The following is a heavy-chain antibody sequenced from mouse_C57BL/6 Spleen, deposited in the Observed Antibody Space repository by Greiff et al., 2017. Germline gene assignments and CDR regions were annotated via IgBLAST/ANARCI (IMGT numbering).Heavy chain of an antibody. J-gene: IGHJ2*01. V-gene: IGHV5-4*03. Sequence: EVQGVESGGGLVKPGGSLKLSCAASGFTFSSYAMSWVRQTPEKRLEWVATISDGGSYTYYPDNVKGRFTISRDNAKNNLYLQMSHLKSEDTAMYYCARRPRGYLGYWGQGTTLTVSS. CDR1: GFTFSSYA. CDR3: ARRPRGYLGY. CDR2: ISDGGSYT. D-gene: IGHD6-1*01.